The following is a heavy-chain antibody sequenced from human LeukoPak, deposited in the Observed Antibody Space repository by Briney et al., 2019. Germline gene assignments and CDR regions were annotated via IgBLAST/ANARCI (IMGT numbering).Heavy chain of an antibody. CDR2: MNPNSGKT. CDR1: GYTFTCAE. CDR3: ARGGYYYYYMDV. V-gene: IGHV1-8*02. Sequence: ASVTVSCKASGYTFTCAEINWVRQATGQGLEWMGWMNPNSGKTGYAERFQGRVTMTRNTSISTAYMELSSLRSDDTAVYYCARGGYYYYYMDVWGKGTTVTVSS. J-gene: IGHJ6*03.